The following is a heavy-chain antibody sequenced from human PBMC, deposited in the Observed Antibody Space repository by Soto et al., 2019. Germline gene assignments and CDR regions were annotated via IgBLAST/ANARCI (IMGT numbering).Heavy chain of an antibody. Sequence: SGPTLVKPTQTLTLTCTFSGFSLSTSGMCVSWIRQPPGKALEWLARIDWDDDKYYSTSLKTRLTISKDTSKNQVVLTMTNMDPVDTATYYCARIRWSGYDYGAAGYYYYYMDVWGKGTTVTVSS. D-gene: IGHD5-12*01. CDR1: GFSLSTSGMC. CDR3: ARIRWSGYDYGAAGYYYYYMDV. J-gene: IGHJ6*03. CDR2: IDWDDDK. V-gene: IGHV2-70*11.